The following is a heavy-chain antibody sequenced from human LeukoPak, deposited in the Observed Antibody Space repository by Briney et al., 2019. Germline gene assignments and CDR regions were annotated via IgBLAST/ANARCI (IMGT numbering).Heavy chain of an antibody. CDR1: GYTFTSYG. V-gene: IGHV1-18*01. Sequence: LVKVSCKASGYTFTSYGISWVRQAPGQGLEWMGWISAYNGNTNYAQKLQGRVTMTTDTSTSTAYMELRSLRSDDTAVYYCARDRWDIVVVPAASPWFDPWGQGTLVPSPQ. CDR2: ISAYNGNT. D-gene: IGHD2-2*01. CDR3: ARDRWDIVVVPAASPWFDP. J-gene: IGHJ5*02.